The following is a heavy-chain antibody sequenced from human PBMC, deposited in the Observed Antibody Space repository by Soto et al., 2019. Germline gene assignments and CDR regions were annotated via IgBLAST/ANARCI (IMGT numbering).Heavy chain of an antibody. J-gene: IGHJ6*03. CDR3: ARDQTIFFGTESYYMDV. CDR1: GFTFSSYS. CDR2: ISTTSSYI. V-gene: IGHV3-21*01. D-gene: IGHD3-3*01. Sequence: EVQLEESGGGLVKPGGSLRLSCAASGFTFSSYSMNWVRQAPGKGLEWVSSISTTSSYIYYADSVKGRFTISRDNAKNSLYLQMNSLRAEDTAVYYCARDQTIFFGTESYYMDVWGKGTTVTVSS.